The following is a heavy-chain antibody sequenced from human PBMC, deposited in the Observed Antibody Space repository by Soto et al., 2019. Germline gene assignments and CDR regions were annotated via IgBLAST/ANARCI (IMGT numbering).Heavy chain of an antibody. CDR1: GFTFSTYS. V-gene: IGHV3-21*01. CDR2: ISSSSNYI. J-gene: IGHJ4*02. D-gene: IGHD3-9*01. CDR3: TRELTYSDY. Sequence: NPGGSLRLSCAASGFTFSTYSMNWVRQAPGKGLEWVSSISSSSNYIYYLDSVKGRFTISRDNAKNSLYLQMNSLRAEDTAMYYCTRELTYSDYWGQGTLVTVSS.